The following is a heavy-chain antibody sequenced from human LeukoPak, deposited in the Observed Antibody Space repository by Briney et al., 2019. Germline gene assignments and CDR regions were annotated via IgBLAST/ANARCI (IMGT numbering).Heavy chain of an antibody. CDR1: GYTFTSYG. Sequence: GASVKVSCKASGYTFTSYGISWVRQAPGQGLEWMGWISAYNGNTNYAQKLQGRVTMTTDTSTSTAYMELRSLRSNDTAVYYCARDGAGYCSSTSCPRFDYWGQGTLVTVFS. V-gene: IGHV1-18*04. CDR3: ARDGAGYCSSTSCPRFDY. CDR2: ISAYNGNT. J-gene: IGHJ4*02. D-gene: IGHD2-2*01.